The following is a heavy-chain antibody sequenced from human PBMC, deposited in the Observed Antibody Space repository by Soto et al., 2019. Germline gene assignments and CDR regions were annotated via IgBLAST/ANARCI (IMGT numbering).Heavy chain of an antibody. Sequence: EGSLSLSCAASGFTFSDYGMHWVRQAPGKGLEWVAVIWYDGSNKYYADSVKGRFTISRDNSKNTLYLQMNSLRAEDTAVYYCARDKQYQFDYWGQGALVTVS. D-gene: IGHD2-2*01. CDR2: IWYDGSNK. CDR1: GFTFSDYG. J-gene: IGHJ4*02. CDR3: ARDKQYQFDY. V-gene: IGHV3-33*08.